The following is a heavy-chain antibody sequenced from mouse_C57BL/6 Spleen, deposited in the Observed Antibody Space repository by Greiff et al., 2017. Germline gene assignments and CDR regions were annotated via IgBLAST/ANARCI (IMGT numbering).Heavy chain of an antibody. CDR1: GYSFTGYY. V-gene: IGHV1-42*01. Sequence: VQLQQSGPELVKPGASVKISCKASGYSFTGYYMNWVKQSPEKSLEWIGEINPSTGGTTYNQKFKAKATLTVDKSSSTAYMQLKSRTSEDSAVYYCASGAYFAWFAYWGQGTLVTVSA. CDR2: INPSTGGT. CDR3: ASGAYFAWFAY. J-gene: IGHJ3*01. D-gene: IGHD2-10*01.